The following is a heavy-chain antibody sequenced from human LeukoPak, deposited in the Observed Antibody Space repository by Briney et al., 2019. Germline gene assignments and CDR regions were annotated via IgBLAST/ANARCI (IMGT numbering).Heavy chain of an antibody. Sequence: GGSLRLSCAAPGFTLSTYAMTSVRQAPGKGLEWVSLISDSGANKHYADSVKGRFTISRDNSKNTVSLQMNSLRAEDTAVYYCAKDVRVGGGGMDVWGQGTPVTVSS. CDR3: AKDVRVGGGGMDV. V-gene: IGHV3-23*01. CDR1: GFTLSTYA. CDR2: ISDSGANK. D-gene: IGHD1-26*01. J-gene: IGHJ6*02.